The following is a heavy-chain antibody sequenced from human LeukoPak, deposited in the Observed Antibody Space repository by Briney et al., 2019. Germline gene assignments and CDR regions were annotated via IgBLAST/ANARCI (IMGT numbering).Heavy chain of an antibody. V-gene: IGHV1-18*01. J-gene: IGHJ4*02. CDR3: ARWVVGGTIDY. CDR2: ISAQNGKT. Sequence: ASVTVSCTASGYTFVNYGISWVRQAPGQGLEWVGWISAQNGKTSYVQKLQGRVTMTTATSTSTGYMELRSLKSDDTAVYYCARWVVGGTIDYWGQGTLVTVSS. D-gene: IGHD1-26*01. CDR1: GYTFVNYG.